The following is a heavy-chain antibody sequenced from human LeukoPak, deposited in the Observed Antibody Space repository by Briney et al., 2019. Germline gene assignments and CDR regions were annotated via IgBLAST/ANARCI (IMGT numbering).Heavy chain of an antibody. CDR2: IYTSGST. Sequence: SQTLSLTCTVSGGSISSGSYYWSWIRQPAGKGLEWIGRIYTSGSTNYNPSLKSRVTISVDTSKNQFSLKLSSVTAADTAVYYCARDEAAAPFDYWGQGTRVTASS. CDR3: ARDEAAAPFDY. CDR1: GGSISSGSYY. V-gene: IGHV4-61*02. J-gene: IGHJ4*02. D-gene: IGHD6-13*01.